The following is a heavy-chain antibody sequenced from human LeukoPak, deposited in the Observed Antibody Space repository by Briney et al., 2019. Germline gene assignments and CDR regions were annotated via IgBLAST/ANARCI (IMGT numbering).Heavy chain of an antibody. Sequence: SVKVSCKASGGTFSSYAISWVRQAPGQGLEWMGGIIPIFGTANYAQKFQGRVTITADKSTSTAYMELSSLRSEDTAVYYCARERVVEVVVVPAEFWFDPWGQGTLVTVSS. CDR2: IIPIFGTA. CDR3: ARERVVEVVVVPAEFWFDP. J-gene: IGHJ5*02. D-gene: IGHD2-2*01. V-gene: IGHV1-69*06. CDR1: GGTFSSYA.